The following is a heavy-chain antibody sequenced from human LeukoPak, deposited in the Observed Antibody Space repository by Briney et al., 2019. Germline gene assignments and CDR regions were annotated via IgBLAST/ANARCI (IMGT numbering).Heavy chain of an antibody. Sequence: PGGSLRLSCAASGFTFSSYGMHWVRQAPGKGLEWVAVIWYDGSNKYYADSVKGRFTISRDNSKNTLYLQMNSLRAEDTAVYYCAKDYGDYGGFDPWGQGTLVTVSS. J-gene: IGHJ5*02. V-gene: IGHV3-30*02. CDR1: GFTFSSYG. D-gene: IGHD4-17*01. CDR2: IWYDGSNK. CDR3: AKDYGDYGGFDP.